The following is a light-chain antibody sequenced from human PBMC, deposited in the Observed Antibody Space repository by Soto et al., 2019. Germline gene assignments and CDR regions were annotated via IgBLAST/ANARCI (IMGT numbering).Light chain of an antibody. V-gene: IGKV3-11*01. Sequence: EILMTQSPATRSLSRGERATLSCRASQSVSNYLAWYQQKPGQAPRLLIYDASNRATGIPARFSGSGSGTDFTLTISSLEPEDFAVYFCQQRSHWPPITFGQGTRLEMK. CDR2: DAS. CDR3: QQRSHWPPIT. J-gene: IGKJ5*01. CDR1: QSVSNY.